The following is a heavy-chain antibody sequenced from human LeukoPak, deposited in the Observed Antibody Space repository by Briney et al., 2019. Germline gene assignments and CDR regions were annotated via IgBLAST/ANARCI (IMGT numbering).Heavy chain of an antibody. Sequence: ASVKVSCKASGYTFTGYYMHWVRQAPGQGLEWMGWINPNSGGTNYAQKFQGRVTMTRDTSISTACMELSRLRSDDTAVYYCARDDYGDGWFDPWGQGTLVTVSS. CDR3: ARDDYGDGWFDP. CDR1: GYTFTGYY. D-gene: IGHD4-17*01. CDR2: INPNSGGT. J-gene: IGHJ5*02. V-gene: IGHV1-2*02.